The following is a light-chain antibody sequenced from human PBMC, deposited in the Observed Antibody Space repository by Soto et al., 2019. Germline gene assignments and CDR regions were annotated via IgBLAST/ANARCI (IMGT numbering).Light chain of an antibody. CDR1: QSVSSNY. CDR2: AAS. CDR3: QQYGSLPWT. V-gene: IGKV3-20*01. Sequence: EIVLTQSPGTLSLSPGERATLSCRASQSVSSNYLAWYQQKPGPAPSLLTYAASSRATGIPDRFSGSGSGTDFTLIISRLEPEDFAVYYCQQYGSLPWTFGQGTKLEIK. J-gene: IGKJ2*02.